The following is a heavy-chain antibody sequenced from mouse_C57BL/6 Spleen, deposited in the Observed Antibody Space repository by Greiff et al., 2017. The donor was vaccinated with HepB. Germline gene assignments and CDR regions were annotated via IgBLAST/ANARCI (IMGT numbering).Heavy chain of an antibody. CDR1: GFTFSDYG. V-gene: IGHV5-17*01. J-gene: IGHJ2*01. CDR2: ISSGSSTI. D-gene: IGHD4-1*01. Sequence: EVKLVESGGGLVKPGGSLKLSCAASGFTFSDYGMHWVRQAPEKGLEWVAYISSGSSTIYYADTVKGRFTISRDNAKNTLFLQLTSLRSEDTAMCYCARGNWDYWGQGTTLIVSS. CDR3: ARGNWDY.